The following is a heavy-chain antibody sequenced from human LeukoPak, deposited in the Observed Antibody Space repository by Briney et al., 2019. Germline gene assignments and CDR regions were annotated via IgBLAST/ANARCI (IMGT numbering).Heavy chain of an antibody. V-gene: IGHV4-31*03. Sequence: SETLSLTCTVSGGSISSGGYYWSWIRQHPGKGLEWIGYIYYSGSTYYNPSLKSRVTISVDTSKNQFSLKLSSVTAADTAVYYCARGRKSIAAAGYQHWGQGTLVTVSS. CDR3: ARGRKSIAAAGYQH. J-gene: IGHJ1*01. CDR2: IYYSGST. CDR1: GGSISSGGYY. D-gene: IGHD6-13*01.